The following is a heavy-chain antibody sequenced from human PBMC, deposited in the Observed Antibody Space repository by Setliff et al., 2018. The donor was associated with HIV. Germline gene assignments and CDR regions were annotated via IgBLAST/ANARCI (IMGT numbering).Heavy chain of an antibody. CDR3: ARSTYYYGSGKGSGWFDP. Sequence: SETLSLTCSVSGDFFSSDYYWGWIRQAPGKGLEWIGSIYHSGNTYYNPSLKSRVTISIDRSKNQFSLKLSSVTAADTAVYYCARSTYYYGSGKGSGWFDPWGQGTLVTVSS. CDR1: GDFFSSDYY. J-gene: IGHJ5*02. V-gene: IGHV4-38-2*02. D-gene: IGHD3-10*01. CDR2: IYHSGNT.